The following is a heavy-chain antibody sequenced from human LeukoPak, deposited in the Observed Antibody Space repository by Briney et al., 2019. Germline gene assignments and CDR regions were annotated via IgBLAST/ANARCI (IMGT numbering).Heavy chain of an antibody. CDR2: ISSSGSTI. Sequence: GGSLRLSCAASGFTFSDYYMSWIPQAPGKGLEWVSYISSSGSTIYYADSVKGRFTISRDNAKNSLYLQMNSLRAEDTAVYYCAGSGWQVYLDYWGQGALVTVSS. CDR1: GFTFSDYY. D-gene: IGHD6-19*01. V-gene: IGHV3-11*04. J-gene: IGHJ4*02. CDR3: AGSGWQVYLDY.